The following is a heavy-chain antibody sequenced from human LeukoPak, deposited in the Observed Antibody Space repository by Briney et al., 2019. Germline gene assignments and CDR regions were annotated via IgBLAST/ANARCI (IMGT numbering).Heavy chain of an antibody. J-gene: IGHJ5*02. CDR3: ARDSGGYGDYEGWFDP. Sequence: SVKVSCKASGGTFSSYAISWVRQAPGQGLEWMGGIIPIFGTANYAQKFQGRVTITADESTSTAYMELSSLRSEDTAVYYCARDSGGYGDYEGWFDPWGQGTLVTVSS. D-gene: IGHD4-17*01. CDR1: GGTFSSYA. V-gene: IGHV1-69*13. CDR2: IIPIFGTA.